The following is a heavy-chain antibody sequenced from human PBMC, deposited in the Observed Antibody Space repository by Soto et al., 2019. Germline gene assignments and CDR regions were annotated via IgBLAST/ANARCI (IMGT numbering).Heavy chain of an antibody. CDR3: ARDGIVGTGTTTKLDY. Sequence: GGSLRLSCAASGFTFSSYWMHWVRQAPGKGLVWVSRINSDGSSTSYAGSVKGRFTISRDNDKNTLYLQMNSLRAEDTAVYYCARDGIVGTGTTTKLDYWGQGTLVTVSS. V-gene: IGHV3-74*01. J-gene: IGHJ4*02. D-gene: IGHD1-1*01. CDR1: GFTFSSYW. CDR2: INSDGSST.